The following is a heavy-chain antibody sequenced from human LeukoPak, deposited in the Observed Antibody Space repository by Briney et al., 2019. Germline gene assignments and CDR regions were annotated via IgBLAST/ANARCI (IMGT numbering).Heavy chain of an antibody. CDR3: AQTTLPGYQLLKPESDY. J-gene: IGHJ4*02. D-gene: IGHD2-2*01. Sequence: PGGSLRLSCAASGFTVSNTYMSWVRQAPGKGLEWVSVCYSGDTTYYANSVKGRFTISRDNSKNTLYLQMNSLRAEDTAVYYCAQTTLPGYQLLKPESDYWGQGTLVTVSS. CDR1: GFTVSNTY. V-gene: IGHV3-66*01. CDR2: CYSGDTT.